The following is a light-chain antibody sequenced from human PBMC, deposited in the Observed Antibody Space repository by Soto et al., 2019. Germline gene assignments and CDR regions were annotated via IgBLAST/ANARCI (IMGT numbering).Light chain of an antibody. CDR2: GAS. CDR3: QQYHIWPSWT. CDR1: QSVSLS. V-gene: IGKV3-15*01. Sequence: EIVLTQSPATLSVSLGASATLSCRASQSVSLSLAWFQMRPGQPPRLLIYGASTRATDIPARFSGSGSGTGFTLTISSLQSEDFAVYFCQQYHIWPSWTFGQGTKVELK. J-gene: IGKJ1*01.